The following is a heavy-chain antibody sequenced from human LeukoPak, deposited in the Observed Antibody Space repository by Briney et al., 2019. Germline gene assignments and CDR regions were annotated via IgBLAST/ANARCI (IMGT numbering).Heavy chain of an antibody. V-gene: IGHV4-59*08. CDR3: ARQQLLLWCGELSCWFDH. CDR1: SGSIGSYY. D-gene: IGHD3-10*01. CDR2: IYYTGGT. J-gene: IGHJ5*02. Sequence: SETLSLTCTVSSGSIGSYYWSWIRQPPGKGLEWIGYIYYTGGTEYNPSLKSPVTISVDSSKNQFYLKLSSVTAADTAVYDCARQQLLLWCGELSCWFDHWGQGTLVTVSS.